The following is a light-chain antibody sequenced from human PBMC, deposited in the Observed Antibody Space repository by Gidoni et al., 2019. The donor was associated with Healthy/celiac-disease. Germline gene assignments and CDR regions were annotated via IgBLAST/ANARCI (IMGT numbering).Light chain of an antibody. CDR3: QAWDSNTAV. CDR1: KLGDKY. Sequence: SYELTQPPSVSVSPGQTASIPCSGDKLGDKYACWYQQKPGQSPVVIIYRDNKRPSGIPERFSGSNSGNTATLTISGTQAMDEADYYCQAWDSNTAVFGGGTKLTVL. J-gene: IGLJ2*01. CDR2: RDN. V-gene: IGLV3-1*01.